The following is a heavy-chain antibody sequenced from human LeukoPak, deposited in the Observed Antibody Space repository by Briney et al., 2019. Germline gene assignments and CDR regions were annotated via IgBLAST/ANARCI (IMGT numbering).Heavy chain of an antibody. J-gene: IGHJ4*02. V-gene: IGHV3-23*01. CDR1: GFTFSNAY. CDR2: ISGSGGNT. Sequence: GGSLRLSCAASGFTFSNAYMNWVRQAPGKGLEWVSAISGSGGNTYYADSVKGRFTISRDNSKNTLYLQMNSLRAEDTAVYYCAKVGAASPNFDYWGQGTLVTVSS. D-gene: IGHD1-26*01. CDR3: AKVGAASPNFDY.